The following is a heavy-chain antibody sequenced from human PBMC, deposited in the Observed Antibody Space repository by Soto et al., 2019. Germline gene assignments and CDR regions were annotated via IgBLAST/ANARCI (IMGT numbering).Heavy chain of an antibody. V-gene: IGHV1-3*01. J-gene: IGHJ4*02. D-gene: IGHD2-8*02. CDR1: GYTFTGYA. Sequence: GASVKVSCKASGYTFTGYAMHWVRQAPGQRLEWMGWINAGNGNTKYSQKFQGRVTMTRDTSTNTAYMELSGLRSEDTAVYYCARGGGVYYFDYWGQGTLVTVSS. CDR3: ARGGGVYYFDY. CDR2: INAGNGNT.